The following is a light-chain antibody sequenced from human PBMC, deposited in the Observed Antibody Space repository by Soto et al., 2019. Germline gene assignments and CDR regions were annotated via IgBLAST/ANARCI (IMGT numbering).Light chain of an antibody. V-gene: IGLV2-14*01. J-gene: IGLJ1*01. Sequence: QSVLTQPASVSASPGQSITISCSGTSSDVGAYNYVAWYQQFPGKTPKLIIYCVSTRPSGVSSRFSGSKSGNTASLTISGLQAEDEADYYCISYTGSSTSYVFGTGTKLTVL. CDR3: ISYTGSSTSYV. CDR1: SSDVGAYNY. CDR2: CVS.